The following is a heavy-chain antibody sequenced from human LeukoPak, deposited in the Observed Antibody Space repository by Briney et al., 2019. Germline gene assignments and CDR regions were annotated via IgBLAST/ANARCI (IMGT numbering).Heavy chain of an antibody. V-gene: IGHV3-23*01. D-gene: IGHD3-22*01. J-gene: IGHJ4*02. CDR2: ISGSGGST. Sequence: GGPLRLSCAASGFTFSSYAMSWVRQAPGKGLEWVSAISGSGGSTYYADSVKGRFTISRDNSKNTLYLQMNSLRAEDTAVYYCAKVGGRDTYYYDSSGYYLFDYWGQGTLVTVSS. CDR1: GFTFSSYA. CDR3: AKVGGRDTYYYDSSGYYLFDY.